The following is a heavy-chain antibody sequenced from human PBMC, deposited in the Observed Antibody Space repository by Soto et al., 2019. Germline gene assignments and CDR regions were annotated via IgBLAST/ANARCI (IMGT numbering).Heavy chain of an antibody. Sequence: ASLKVSCKASGYTFTSYGIIWVRQAPGQGLEWMGWISAYNGNTNYAQKLQGRVTMTTDTSTSTAYMELRSLRSDDTAVYYCARNCGGDCYDAFDIWGQGTMVTVSS. V-gene: IGHV1-18*04. CDR1: GYTFTSYG. CDR3: ARNCGGDCYDAFDI. CDR2: ISAYNGNT. D-gene: IGHD2-21*02. J-gene: IGHJ3*02.